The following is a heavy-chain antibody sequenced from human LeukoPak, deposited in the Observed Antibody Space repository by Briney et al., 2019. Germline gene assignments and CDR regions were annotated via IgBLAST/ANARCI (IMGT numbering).Heavy chain of an antibody. CDR3: ARGPYYYDSSGYWFDP. Sequence: PGRSLRLSCAASGFTFSSYGMHWVRQAPGKGLEWVAVIWYDGSNKYYADSVKGRFTISRDNSKNTLYLQMNSLRAEDTAVYYCARGPYYYDSSGYWFDPWGQGTLVTVSS. CDR1: GFTFSSYG. D-gene: IGHD3-22*01. J-gene: IGHJ5*02. CDR2: IWYDGSNK. V-gene: IGHV3-33*01.